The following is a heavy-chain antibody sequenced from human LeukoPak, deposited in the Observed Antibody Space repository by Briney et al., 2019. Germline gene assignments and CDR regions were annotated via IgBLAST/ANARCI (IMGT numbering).Heavy chain of an antibody. CDR2: ISWNSGSI. Sequence: PGGSLRLSCAASGFIFDDYAIHWVRQALGSGLEWVSAISWNSGSIGYADSVKGRFTISRDNAKNSLYLQVNSLRAEDTALYYCAKDLWGSAKYYFDYWGQGTLVTVSS. J-gene: IGHJ4*02. V-gene: IGHV3-9*01. CDR3: AKDLWGSAKYYFDY. D-gene: IGHD7-27*01. CDR1: GFIFDDYA.